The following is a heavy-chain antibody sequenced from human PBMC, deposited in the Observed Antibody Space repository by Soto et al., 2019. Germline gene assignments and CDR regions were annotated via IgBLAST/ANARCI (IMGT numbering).Heavy chain of an antibody. V-gene: IGHV1-69*01. CDR2: IIPIFSTA. Sequence: QVQLVQSGAEVKKPGSSVKVSCKASGGTFSSYAISWVRQAPGQGLEWMGGIIPIFSTANYAQKFQGRVTITADESTSTAYMELSSLRSEDTAVYYCARELYCSGGSCYSHYYYYGMDVWGQGTTVTVSS. CDR3: ARELYCSGGSCYSHYYYYGMDV. J-gene: IGHJ6*02. D-gene: IGHD2-15*01. CDR1: GGTFSSYA.